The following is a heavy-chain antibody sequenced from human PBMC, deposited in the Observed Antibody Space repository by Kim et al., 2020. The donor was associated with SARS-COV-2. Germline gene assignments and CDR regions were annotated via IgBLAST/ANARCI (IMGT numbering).Heavy chain of an antibody. V-gene: IGHV1-2*02. CDR3: ARGGYCSGGSCYRRTDYYYYGMDV. CDR1: GYTFTGYY. CDR2: INPNSGGT. J-gene: IGHJ6*02. D-gene: IGHD2-15*01. Sequence: ASVKVSCKASGYTFTGYYMHWVRQAPGQGLEWMGWINPNSGGTNYAQKFQGRVTMTRDTSISTAYMELSRLRSDDTAVYYCARGGYCSGGSCYRRTDYYYYGMDVWGQGTTVTVSS.